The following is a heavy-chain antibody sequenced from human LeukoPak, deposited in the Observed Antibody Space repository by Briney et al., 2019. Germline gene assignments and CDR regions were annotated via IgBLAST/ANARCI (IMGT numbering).Heavy chain of an antibody. Sequence: ASVKVSCRASGYTFTDNYIHWVRQAPGQGLEWMGSINPNYGGTHFARQFQGRVIMTTDTSISTAYMELSRLRSADSAVYYCARDQRQQNYYETIGYMDSWGQGALVTVSS. CDR2: INPNYGGT. CDR1: GYTFTDNY. V-gene: IGHV1-2*02. D-gene: IGHD3-22*01. J-gene: IGHJ4*02. CDR3: ARDQRQQNYYETIGYMDS.